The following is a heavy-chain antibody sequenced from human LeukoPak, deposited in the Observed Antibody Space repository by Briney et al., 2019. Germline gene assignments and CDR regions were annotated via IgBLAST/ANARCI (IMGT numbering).Heavy chain of an antibody. CDR2: IYYSGST. J-gene: IGHJ5*02. Sequence: SETLSLTCTVSGGSISSYYWSWIRQPPGKGLEWIGYIYYSGSTNYNPSLKSRVTISVDTSKNQFSLKLSSVTAADTAVYYCARDMVLGGYSYGSNWFDPWGQGTLVTVSS. CDR1: GGSISSYY. CDR3: ARDMVLGGYSYGSNWFDP. D-gene: IGHD5-18*01. V-gene: IGHV4-59*01.